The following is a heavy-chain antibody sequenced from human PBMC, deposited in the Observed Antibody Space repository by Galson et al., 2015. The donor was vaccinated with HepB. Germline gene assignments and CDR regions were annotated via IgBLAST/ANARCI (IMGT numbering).Heavy chain of an antibody. CDR3: AKVKQWLVPSDY. J-gene: IGHJ4*02. V-gene: IGHV3-30*18. D-gene: IGHD6-19*01. Sequence: SLRLSCAASGFTFSSYGMHWVRQAPGKGLEWVAVISYDGSNKYYADSVKGRFTISRDNSKNTLYLQMNSLRAEDTAVYYCAKVKQWLVPSDYWGQGTLVTVSS. CDR1: GFTFSSYG. CDR2: ISYDGSNK.